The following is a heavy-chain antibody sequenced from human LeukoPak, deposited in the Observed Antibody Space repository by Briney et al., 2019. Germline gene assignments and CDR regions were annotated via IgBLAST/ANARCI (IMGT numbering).Heavy chain of an antibody. CDR2: ISGSGGST. J-gene: IGHJ3*02. Sequence: GGSLRLSCAASGFTFSSYAMSWVRQAPGKGLEWVSAISGSGGSTYYADSVEGRFTISRDNSKNTLYLQMNSLRAEDTAVYYCARATDIAAVYDAFDIWGQGTMVTVSS. CDR1: GFTFSSYA. D-gene: IGHD5-12*01. V-gene: IGHV3-23*01. CDR3: ARATDIAAVYDAFDI.